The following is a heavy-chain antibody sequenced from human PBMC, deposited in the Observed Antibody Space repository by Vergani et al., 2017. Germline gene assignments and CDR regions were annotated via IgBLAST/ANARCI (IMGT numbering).Heavy chain of an antibody. CDR3: AKFGSGVYSSSPGEY. V-gene: IGHV3-23*04. D-gene: IGHD6-13*01. Sequence: EVQLVETGGGLIQPGGSLRLSCAASGFTVSSNYMSWVRQAPGKGLEWVSAISGSGGSTYYADSVKGRFTISRDNSKNTLYLQMNSLRAEDTAVYYCAKFGSGVYSSSPGEYWGQGTLVTVSS. CDR1: GFTVSSNY. J-gene: IGHJ4*02. CDR2: ISGSGGST.